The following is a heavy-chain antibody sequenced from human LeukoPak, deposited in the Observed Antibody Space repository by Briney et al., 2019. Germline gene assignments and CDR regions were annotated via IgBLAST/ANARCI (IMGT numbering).Heavy chain of an antibody. J-gene: IGHJ5*02. CDR2: IYPGDSDT. CDR3: ARSEGSSALLRRFDP. V-gene: IGHV5-51*01. Sequence: HGESLKISCKGSGYSFTSYWIGWVRQMPGKGLEWMGIIYPGDSDTRYSPSFQGQVTISADKSISTAYLQWSSLKASDTAMYYCARSEGSSALLRRFDPWGQGTLVTVSS. CDR1: GYSFTSYW. D-gene: IGHD2-2*01.